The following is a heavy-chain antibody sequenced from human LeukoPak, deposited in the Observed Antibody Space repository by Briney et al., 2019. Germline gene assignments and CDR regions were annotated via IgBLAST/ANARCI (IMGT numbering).Heavy chain of an antibody. CDR2: IYYSGST. V-gene: IGHV4-59*01. J-gene: IGHJ4*02. D-gene: IGHD1-26*01. CDR3: ARGVNSGYFDY. CDR1: GGSISSYY. Sequence: SETLSLTCTVSGGSISSYYWTWIRQPPGKRLEWIGYIYYSGSTNYNPSLKSRVTISVDTSKNQFSLKLTSVTAADTAVYYCARGVNSGYFDYCGQGTLVTVSS.